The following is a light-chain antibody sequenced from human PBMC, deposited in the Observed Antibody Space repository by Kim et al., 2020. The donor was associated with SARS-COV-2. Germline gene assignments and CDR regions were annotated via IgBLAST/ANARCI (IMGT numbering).Light chain of an antibody. V-gene: IGLV4-69*01. Sequence: QLVLTQSPSASASLGASVKLTCILSSGHRSYTIAWHQQQPEKGPRFLMKVSSDGSHNKGDRVPDRFSGSSSGAERYLTISSLQSGDEADYYCQTWGTGTVVFGGGTQRTVL. CDR3: QTWGTGTVV. J-gene: IGLJ2*01. CDR2: VSSDGSH. CDR1: SGHRSYT.